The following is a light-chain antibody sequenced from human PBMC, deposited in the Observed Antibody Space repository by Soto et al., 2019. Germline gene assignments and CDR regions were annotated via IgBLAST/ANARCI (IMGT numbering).Light chain of an antibody. CDR1: DSNIGGSS. CDR3: AAWDDSLNGVV. V-gene: IGLV1-44*01. CDR2: NDN. J-gene: IGLJ2*01. Sequence: QSVLTQPPSASGTPGQRVAISCSGSDSNIGGSSVNWYQQLPGAAPNLLIYNDNQRPSGVPDRFSGSKSGTSASLAISGLQSEDVGDYYCAAWDDSLNGVVFGGGTKLTVL.